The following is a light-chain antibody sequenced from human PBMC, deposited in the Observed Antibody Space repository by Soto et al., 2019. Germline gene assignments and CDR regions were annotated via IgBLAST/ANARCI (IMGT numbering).Light chain of an antibody. J-gene: IGLJ2*01. CDR2: GNS. CDR1: SSNIGAGYD. Sequence: QAVLTQPPSVSGAPGQRVTISCTGSSSNIGAGYDVHWYQQLPGTAPKLLIYGNSNRPSGVPDRFSGSKSGTSAALAITALQSEDEADYYCQPYDSSLSGYVVFGGGTKLTVL. CDR3: QPYDSSLSGYVV. V-gene: IGLV1-40*01.